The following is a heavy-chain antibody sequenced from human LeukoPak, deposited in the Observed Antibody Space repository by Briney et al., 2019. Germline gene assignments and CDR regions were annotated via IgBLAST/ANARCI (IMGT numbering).Heavy chain of an antibody. CDR2: INHSGST. D-gene: IGHD3-10*01. J-gene: IGHJ4*02. V-gene: IGHV4-34*01. Sequence: SETLSLTCAVYGGSSSGYYWSWIRQPPGKGLEWIGEINHSGSTNYNPSLKSRVTISVDTSKNQFSLKLSSVTAADTAVYYCASRGFPLAFDYWGQGTLVTVSS. CDR1: GGSSSGYY. CDR3: ASRGFPLAFDY.